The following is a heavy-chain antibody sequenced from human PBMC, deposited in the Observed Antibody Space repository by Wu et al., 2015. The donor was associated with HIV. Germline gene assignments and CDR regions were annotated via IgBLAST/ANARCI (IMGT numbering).Heavy chain of an antibody. J-gene: IGHJ5*02. D-gene: IGHD1-26*01. CDR1: GHTFSSYG. V-gene: IGHV1-18*01. CDR2: ISAYNGNT. CDR3: ARDGEVGANSLWFDP. Sequence: QIQLVQSGPEVKKPGASVKVSCKASGHTFSSYGISWVRQAPGRGLEWMGWISAYNGNTNYAQKLQGRVTMTTDTSTTTAYMELRSLRSDDTAVYYCARDGEVGANSLWFDPWGQGTLVIV.